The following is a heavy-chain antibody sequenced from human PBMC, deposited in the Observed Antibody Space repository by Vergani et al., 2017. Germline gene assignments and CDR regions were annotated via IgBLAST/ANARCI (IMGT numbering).Heavy chain of an antibody. J-gene: IGHJ4*02. CDR3: ARETRGGPTDY. CDR1: GGSISSYY. Sequence: QVKLQESGPGLLKPSQTLSLTCTVSGGSISSYYWSWIRQPPGKGLEWIGYIYYSGSTNYNPSLKSRVTISVDTSKNQFSLKLSSVTAADTAVYYCARETRGGPTDYWGQGTLVTVSS. CDR2: IYYSGST. D-gene: IGHD2-15*01. V-gene: IGHV4-59*01.